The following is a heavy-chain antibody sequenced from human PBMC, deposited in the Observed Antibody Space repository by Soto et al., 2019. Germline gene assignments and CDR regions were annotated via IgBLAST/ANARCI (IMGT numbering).Heavy chain of an antibody. CDR3: ARDANNRHSSVYYDVFDI. D-gene: IGHD3-22*01. Sequence: DVQLMESGGGLVQPGGSLRLSCTASGFTFENYWMTWIRQAPGKGLEWVDNIRKDGTQEHYVDSVEGRFSVSRDNARASLYLQLNSLIIEDTAVYYCARDANNRHSSVYYDVFDIWGQGTMVTVSP. V-gene: IGHV3-7*05. CDR2: IRKDGTQE. CDR1: GFTFENYW. J-gene: IGHJ3*02.